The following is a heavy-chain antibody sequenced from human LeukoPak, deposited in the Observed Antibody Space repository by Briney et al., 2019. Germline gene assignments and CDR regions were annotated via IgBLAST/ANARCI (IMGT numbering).Heavy chain of an antibody. J-gene: IGHJ4*02. CDR1: GYTFTGYY. CDR2: INPNSGGT. D-gene: IGHD4-23*01. V-gene: IGHV1-2*02. CDR3: ARVALDPLLRWYEEPHFDY. Sequence: ASVKVSCKASGYTFTGYYMHWVRQAPGQGLEWMEWINPNSGGTNYAQKFQGRVTMTRDTSISTAYMELNNLRPDDTAVYYCARVALDPLLRWYEEPHFDYWGQGTLVTVSS.